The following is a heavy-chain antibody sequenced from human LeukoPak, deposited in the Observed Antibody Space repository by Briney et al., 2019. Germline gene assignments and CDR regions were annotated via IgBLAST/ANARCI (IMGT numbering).Heavy chain of an antibody. Sequence: SETLSLTCTVSGGSITSSSYYWGWIRQPPGKGLEWIGTIYYTGSTYYNPSLKSRVTISVDMSKNQFSLKLSSVTAADTAVYYCARDGAAGNHYDAFDIWGQGTMVTVSS. D-gene: IGHD6-13*01. CDR3: ARDGAAGNHYDAFDI. J-gene: IGHJ3*02. CDR2: IYYTGST. V-gene: IGHV4-39*02. CDR1: GGSITSSSYY.